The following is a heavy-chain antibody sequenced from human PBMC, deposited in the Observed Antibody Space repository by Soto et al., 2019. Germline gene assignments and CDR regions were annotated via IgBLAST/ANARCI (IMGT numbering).Heavy chain of an antibody. J-gene: IGHJ1*01. Sequence: GESLKISCKGSGYSFTGYWIGWVRQMPGKGLEWIVIIYPGDSDTRYSPSFQGQVTISADKSISTAYLQWSSLKASDTAMYYCARLEPYYYDSSGYFQHGGQGTLVTVSS. CDR2: IYPGDSDT. V-gene: IGHV5-51*01. CDR3: ARLEPYYYDSSGYFQH. D-gene: IGHD3-22*01. CDR1: GYSFTGYW.